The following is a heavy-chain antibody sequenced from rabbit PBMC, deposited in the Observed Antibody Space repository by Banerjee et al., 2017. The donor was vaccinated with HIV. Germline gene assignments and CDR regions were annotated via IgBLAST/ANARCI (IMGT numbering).Heavy chain of an antibody. V-gene: IGHV1S45*01. Sequence: QQQLEESGGGLVKPEGSLTLSCTASGFSFSNKYVMCWVRQAPGKGLEWIACINTSTGNTVYASWAKGRFTISKTSSTTVTLQMTSLTAADTATYFCARAGYAGYTYSGMDLWGPGTLVTIS. D-gene: IGHD7-1*01. CDR2: INTSTGNT. J-gene: IGHJ6*01. CDR3: ARAGYAGYTYSGMDL. CDR1: GFSFSNKYV.